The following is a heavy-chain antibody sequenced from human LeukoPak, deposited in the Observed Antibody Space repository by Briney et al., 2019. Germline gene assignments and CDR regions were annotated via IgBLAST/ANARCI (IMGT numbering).Heavy chain of an antibody. J-gene: IGHJ5*02. Sequence: SETLSLTCTVSGGSISSYYWSWIRQSAGTALEWIGRIYTSGTITYNPSLKSRVTMSVDTSKNQFSLKLSSVTAADTAVYYCAREGCSGGSCSSPSFDPWGQGTLVTVSS. CDR1: GGSISSYY. D-gene: IGHD2-15*01. V-gene: IGHV4-4*07. CDR3: AREGCSGGSCSSPSFDP. CDR2: IYTSGTI.